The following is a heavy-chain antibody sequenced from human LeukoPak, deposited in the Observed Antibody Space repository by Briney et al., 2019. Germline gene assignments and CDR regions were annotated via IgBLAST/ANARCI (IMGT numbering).Heavy chain of an antibody. CDR1: GGSFSGYY. V-gene: IGHV4-34*01. Sequence: SETLSLTCAVYGGSFSGYYWSWIRQPPGKGLEWIGEINHSGSTNYNPSLKSRVTISVDTSKNQFSLRLSSVTAADTAVYYCARLYGSGSYYNYWGQGTLVTVSS. CDR2: INHSGST. D-gene: IGHD3-10*01. J-gene: IGHJ4*02. CDR3: ARLYGSGSYYNY.